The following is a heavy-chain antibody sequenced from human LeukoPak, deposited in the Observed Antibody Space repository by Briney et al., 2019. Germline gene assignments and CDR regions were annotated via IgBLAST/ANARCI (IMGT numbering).Heavy chain of an antibody. CDR1: SGSINGYY. CDR2: IYYSGSS. Sequence: SETLSLTCTVSSGSINGYYWSWIRQPPGKGLEWIGYIYYSGSSNYNPSLKSRVTISADTSKNQFSLKLSSVTAADTAVYYCARSNEVGFLGDVWGQGTTVTVSS. CDR3: ARSNEVGFLGDV. V-gene: IGHV4-59*08. J-gene: IGHJ6*02. D-gene: IGHD2-8*01.